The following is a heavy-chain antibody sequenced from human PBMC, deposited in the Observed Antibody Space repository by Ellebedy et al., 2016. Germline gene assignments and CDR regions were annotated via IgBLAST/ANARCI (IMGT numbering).Heavy chain of an antibody. CDR2: ISRIDDST. V-gene: IGHV3-23*01. CDR1: GFTFSSYV. Sequence: GESLKISXAASGFTFSSYVMSWVRQAPGKGLKWVSGISRIDDSTYYADSVKGRFTISRDNPKNTLYLQMNNLRAEDTAVYYCAKDRDDDGDYVLDSWGQGTLVTVSS. D-gene: IGHD4-17*01. J-gene: IGHJ4*02. CDR3: AKDRDDDGDYVLDS.